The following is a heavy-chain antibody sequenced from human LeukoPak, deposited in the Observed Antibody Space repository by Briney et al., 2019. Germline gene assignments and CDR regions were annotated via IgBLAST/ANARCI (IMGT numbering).Heavy chain of an antibody. CDR3: ARGSTITMIVVVKNWFDS. V-gene: IGHV4-34*01. D-gene: IGHD3-22*01. CDR1: GGSFSGYY. Sequence: SETLSLTCAVYGGSFSGYYWSWIRQPPGKGLEWIGEINHSGSTNYNPSLKSRVTISVDTSKNQFSLKLSSVTAADTAVYYCARGSTITMIVVVKNWFDSWGQGTLVTVSS. J-gene: IGHJ5*01. CDR2: INHSGST.